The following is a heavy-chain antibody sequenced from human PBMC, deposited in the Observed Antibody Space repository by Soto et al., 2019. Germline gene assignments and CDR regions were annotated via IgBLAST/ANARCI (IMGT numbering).Heavy chain of an antibody. CDR3: AQSPSPGSATPACYGMDV. V-gene: IGHV1-69*02. CDR1: GCSFSSYI. J-gene: IGHJ6*01. D-gene: IGHD2-15*01. CDR2: IIPGVGVA. Sequence: SVKVSFKASGCSFSSYIVSWVRQAPGQGLEWMGRIIPGVGVAYYAQKFQGRVTITADKSTSTAYMELSSRRSEDTAVYYCAQSPSPGSATPACYGMDVWWLVTPVTVSS.